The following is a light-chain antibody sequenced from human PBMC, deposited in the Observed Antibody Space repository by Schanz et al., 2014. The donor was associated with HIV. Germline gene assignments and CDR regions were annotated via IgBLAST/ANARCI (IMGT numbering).Light chain of an antibody. J-gene: IGLJ3*02. V-gene: IGLV1-44*01. CDR3: SSYAATSNVL. CDR1: SSNIGSNT. CDR2: RNN. Sequence: QSVVTQPPSASGTPGQRVTISCSGSSSNIGSNTVNWYQQLPGTAPKLLIYRNNQRPSGVPDRFSGSKSGNTASLTVSGLQADDEADYYCSSYAATSNVLFGGGTKLTVL.